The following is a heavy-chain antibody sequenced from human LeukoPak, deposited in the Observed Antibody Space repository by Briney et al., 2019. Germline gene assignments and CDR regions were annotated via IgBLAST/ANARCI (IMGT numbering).Heavy chain of an antibody. CDR1: GGSISSYY. Sequence: SETLSLTCTVPGGSISSYYWSWIRQPPGKGLEWIGYIYYSGSTNYNPSLKSRVTISVDTSKNQFSLKLSSVTAADTAVYYCARQMADDYGDYGRVDWFDPWGQGTLVTVSS. V-gene: IGHV4-59*08. J-gene: IGHJ5*02. D-gene: IGHD4-17*01. CDR3: ARQMADDYGDYGRVDWFDP. CDR2: IYYSGST.